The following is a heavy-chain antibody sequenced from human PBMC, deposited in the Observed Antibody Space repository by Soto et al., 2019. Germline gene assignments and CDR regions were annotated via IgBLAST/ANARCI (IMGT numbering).Heavy chain of an antibody. CDR1: GDSLTRNY. V-gene: IGHV4-59*01. J-gene: IGHJ4*02. CDR3: ARTVSGGFDY. Sequence: SETLSLTCTVSGDSLTRNYWSWIRQPPGKGLEWLAFIHNGRTTNYNPSLVGRVSISVDTSKSQLSLNLNSVTAADTAVYYCARTVSGGFDYWGQG. CDR2: IHNGRTT.